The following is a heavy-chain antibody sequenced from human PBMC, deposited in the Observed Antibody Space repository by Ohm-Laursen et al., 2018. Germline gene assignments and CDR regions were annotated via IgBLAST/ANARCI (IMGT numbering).Heavy chain of an antibody. Sequence: SLRLSCTASGFTFSSYGMHWVRQAPGKGLEWVAVISYDGSNKYYADSVKGRFTTSRDNSKNTLYLQMNSLRAEDTAVYYCAKSNYYDSSGLDYWGQGTLVTVSS. J-gene: IGHJ4*02. CDR1: GFTFSSYG. D-gene: IGHD3-22*01. V-gene: IGHV3-30*18. CDR2: ISYDGSNK. CDR3: AKSNYYDSSGLDY.